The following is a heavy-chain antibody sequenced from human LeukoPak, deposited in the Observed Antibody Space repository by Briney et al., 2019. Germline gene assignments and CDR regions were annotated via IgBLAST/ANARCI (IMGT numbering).Heavy chain of an antibody. D-gene: IGHD6-6*01. CDR1: GGSFSGYY. Sequence: SETLSLTCAVYGGSFSGYYWSWIRQPPGKGLEWIGEINHSGSTNYNPSLKSRVTISVDTSKNQFSLKLSSVTAADTAVYYCARGPARTAARPGPYFQHWGQGTLVTVSS. J-gene: IGHJ1*01. V-gene: IGHV4-34*01. CDR2: INHSGST. CDR3: ARGPARTAARPGPYFQH.